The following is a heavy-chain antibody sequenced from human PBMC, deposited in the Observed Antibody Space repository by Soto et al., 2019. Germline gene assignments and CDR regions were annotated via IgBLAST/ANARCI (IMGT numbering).Heavy chain of an antibody. Sequence: QVQLVESGGGVVQPGRSLRLSCAASGFSFSISPMHWVRQAPGKGPEWVALISYDGTNKFYADSVKGRFTISRDNSKSTLYLQVDSRRPEDAAVYYCARDPKTAGGQHWAFNYFDSWGQGPLVTVSS. D-gene: IGHD2-21*02. CDR2: ISYDGTNK. V-gene: IGHV3-30-3*01. CDR1: GFSFSISP. CDR3: ARDPKTAGGQHWAFNYFDS. J-gene: IGHJ4*02.